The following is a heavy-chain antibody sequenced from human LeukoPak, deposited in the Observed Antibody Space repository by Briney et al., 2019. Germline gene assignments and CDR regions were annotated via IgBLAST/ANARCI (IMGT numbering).Heavy chain of an antibody. CDR3: ARVETVTGIFRWY. D-gene: IGHD1-1*01. Sequence: GGSLRLSCAASGFAGSTSYMTWVRQAPGKGLEWVSVIYFGGGSYYAGSVTGRFSISRDNSKDTVHLQMNSLRAEDTAVYYCARVETVTGIFRWYWGQGTLVTVSS. CDR2: IYFGGGS. V-gene: IGHV3-66*01. CDR1: GFAGSTSY. J-gene: IGHJ4*02.